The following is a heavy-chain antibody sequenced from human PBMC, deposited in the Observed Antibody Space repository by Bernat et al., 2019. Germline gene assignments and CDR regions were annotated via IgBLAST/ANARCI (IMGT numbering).Heavy chain of an antibody. V-gene: IGHV1-69*02. Sequence: QVHLVQSGSEVKKPGASVKVSCKASGGTFSSYTISWVRQAPGQGLEWMGRIIPILGIANYAQKFQGRVTITAGKSTSTAYMELSSLRSEDTAVYYCARLGYCSSTSCYGEIWFDPWGQGTLVTVSS. CDR2: IIPILGIA. CDR1: GGTFSSYT. CDR3: ARLGYCSSTSCYGEIWFDP. J-gene: IGHJ5*02. D-gene: IGHD2-2*01.